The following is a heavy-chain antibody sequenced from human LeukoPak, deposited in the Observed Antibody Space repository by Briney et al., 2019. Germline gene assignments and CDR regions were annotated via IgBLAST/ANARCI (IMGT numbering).Heavy chain of an antibody. V-gene: IGHV3-66*01. CDR3: ASSVGDSSSSNWFDP. D-gene: IGHD6-6*01. CDR2: IYSGCST. J-gene: IGHJ5*02. CDR1: GVTVSSNY. Sequence: PGGSLRLSCAASGVTVSSNYMTCVRQAPGRGLEWVSVIYSGCSTYYADSVKARFIISRDNSKNTLYLQTNSLRAEDTAVYYCASSVGDSSSSNWFDPWGQGTLVTVSS.